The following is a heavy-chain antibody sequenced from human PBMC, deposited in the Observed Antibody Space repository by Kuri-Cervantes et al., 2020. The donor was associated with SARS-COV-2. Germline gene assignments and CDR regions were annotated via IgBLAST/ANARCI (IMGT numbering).Heavy chain of an antibody. D-gene: IGHD3-10*01. CDR3: ARVKRANFREWFDP. CDR1: GDSISNYY. CDR2: LYHTGST. J-gene: IGHJ5*02. Sequence: SETLSLTCTVSGDSISNYYWTWIRQPPGKGLEWVGDLYHTGSTNYNPSLKSRVTISTDMSKNHLSLKLTSVTAADTAVYYCARVKRANFREWFDPWGQGALVTVSS. V-gene: IGHV4-59*01.